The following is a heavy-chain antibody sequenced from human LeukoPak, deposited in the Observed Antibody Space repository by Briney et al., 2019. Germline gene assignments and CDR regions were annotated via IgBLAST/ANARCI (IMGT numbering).Heavy chain of an antibody. CDR2: IKQDGSEK. Sequence: PGGSLRLSCAASGSTFSSYWMRWVRQAPGKGLEWVANIKQDGSEKYYVDSVKGRFTISRDNAKNSLYLQMNSLRAEDTAVYYCARDKWAGYSSGWYGDWGQGTLVTVSS. D-gene: IGHD6-19*01. J-gene: IGHJ4*02. CDR3: ARDKWAGYSSGWYGD. CDR1: GSTFSSYW. V-gene: IGHV3-7*01.